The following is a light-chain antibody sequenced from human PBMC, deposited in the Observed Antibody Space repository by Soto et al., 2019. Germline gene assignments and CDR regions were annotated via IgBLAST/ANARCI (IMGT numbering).Light chain of an antibody. CDR2: EIS. Sequence: QSVLTQPASVSGAPGQTITISCTGTSSDVGAYNYVSWYQQHPGTAPKLMIYEISNRPSGVSDRFSGSRSGNTASLTISWLPAEGEADYYWISYTSHSTWVFGGGTKVTVL. J-gene: IGLJ3*02. CDR3: ISYTSHSTWV. CDR1: SSDVGAYNY. V-gene: IGLV2-14*01.